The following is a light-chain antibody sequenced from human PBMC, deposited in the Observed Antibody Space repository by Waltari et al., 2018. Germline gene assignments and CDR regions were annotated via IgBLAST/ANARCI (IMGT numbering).Light chain of an antibody. CDR2: EVS. CDR1: SSDVGGYNF. J-gene: IGLJ2*01. V-gene: IGLV2-8*01. Sequence: QSALTQPPSASGSPGQSVTISCTGTSSDVGGYNFVSCYQQHPGKAPKLMIYEVSERPSGVPDRFSGSKSGNTASLTVSGLQTEDESDYYCSSYAGSMTLVFGGGTKLTVL. CDR3: SSYAGSMTLV.